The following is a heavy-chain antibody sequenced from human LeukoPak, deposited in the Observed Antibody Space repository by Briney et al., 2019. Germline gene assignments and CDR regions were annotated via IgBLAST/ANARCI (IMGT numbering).Heavy chain of an antibody. CDR3: ARDSAVAGDIWFDP. V-gene: IGHV1-2*02. CDR1: GYTFTGYY. Sequence: ASVKVSCKASGYTFTGYYMHWVRQAPGQGPEWMGWINPNSGGTNYAQKFQGRVTMTRDTSISTAYMELSRLRSDDTAVYYCARDSAVAGDIWFDPWGQGTLVTVSS. J-gene: IGHJ5*02. CDR2: INPNSGGT. D-gene: IGHD6-19*01.